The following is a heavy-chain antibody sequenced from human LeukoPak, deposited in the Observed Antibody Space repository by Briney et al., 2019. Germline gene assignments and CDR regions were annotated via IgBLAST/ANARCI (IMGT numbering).Heavy chain of an antibody. Sequence: GESLKISCKGSGYSFTSYWIAWVRQMSGKGLEWMGIIYPGDSDTRYSPSFRGQVTISADKFISTAYLQWSSLKASDTAMYYCARGIDCSGGSCLLDYWGQGTLVTVSS. CDR3: ARGIDCSGGSCLLDY. CDR1: GYSFTSYW. D-gene: IGHD2-15*01. J-gene: IGHJ4*02. V-gene: IGHV5-51*01. CDR2: IYPGDSDT.